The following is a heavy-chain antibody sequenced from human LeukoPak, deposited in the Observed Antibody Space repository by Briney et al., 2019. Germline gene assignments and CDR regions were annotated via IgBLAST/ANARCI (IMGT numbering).Heavy chain of an antibody. D-gene: IGHD6-19*01. J-gene: IGHJ5*02. Sequence: SETLSLTCAVYGGSFSGYYWSWIRQPPGKGLEWIGEINHSGSTNYNPSLKSRVTISVDTSKNQFSLKLSSVTAADTAVYYCARYSSGWWDNNWFDPWGQGTLVTVSS. V-gene: IGHV4-34*01. CDR2: INHSGST. CDR1: GGSFSGYY. CDR3: ARYSSGWWDNNWFDP.